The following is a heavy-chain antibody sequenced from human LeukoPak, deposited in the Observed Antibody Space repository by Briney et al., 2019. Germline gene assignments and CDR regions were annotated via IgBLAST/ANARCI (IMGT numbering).Heavy chain of an antibody. CDR2: INDYNGNT. D-gene: IGHD3-3*01. CDR3: ARDRLAPELEYQVPLDY. V-gene: IGHV1-18*01. CDR1: GYTFISYG. Sequence: ASVKVSCKTSGYTFISYGISWVRQAPGQGLEWMGWINDYNGNTKYAQKFLGRATMTRDTSTSTGYMELRSLRSDDTAVYYCARDRLAPELEYQVPLDYWGQGTLVTVSS. J-gene: IGHJ4*02.